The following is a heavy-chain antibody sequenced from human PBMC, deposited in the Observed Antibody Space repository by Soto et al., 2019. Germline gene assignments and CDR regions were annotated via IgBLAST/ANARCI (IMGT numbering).Heavy chain of an antibody. D-gene: IGHD6-13*01. J-gene: IGHJ6*02. CDR1: GYSFTSYW. CDR3: ARNSLYRTAGTPPYHYHGMDV. CDR2: IYPGDSDT. Sequence: PGESLKISCKGSGYSFTSYWIGWVRQMPGKGLEWMGIIYPGDSDTRYSPSFQGQVTISAAKSISTAYLQWSSLKASDTAMYYCARNSLYRTAGTPPYHYHGMDVWGQGTTVTVSS. V-gene: IGHV5-51*01.